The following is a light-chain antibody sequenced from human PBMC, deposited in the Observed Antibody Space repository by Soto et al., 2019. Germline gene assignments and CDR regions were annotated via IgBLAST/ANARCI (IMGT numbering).Light chain of an antibody. V-gene: IGKV3-15*01. CDR1: QSVGTS. J-gene: IGKJ2*01. CDR3: QQYNNWPEYT. CDR2: GAS. Sequence: VVMTQSQGTLSVSPGEVVILSCRASQSVGTSLAWYQQKPGQAPRLRIFGASTRVTGIRAWCSGSGSGTEFTLTITSLQAEDFAVYDWQQYNNWPEYTFGKVTNVEIK.